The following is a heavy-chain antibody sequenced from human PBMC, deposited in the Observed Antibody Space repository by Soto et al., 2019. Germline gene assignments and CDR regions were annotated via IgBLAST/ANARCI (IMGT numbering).Heavy chain of an antibody. V-gene: IGHV4-59*08. D-gene: IGHD3-10*01. CDR1: GGSISSYY. CDR2: IYYSGST. Sequence: SETLSLTCTVSGGSISSYYWSWIRQPPGKGLEWIGYIYYSGSTNYNPSLKSRVTISVDTSKNQFSLKLSSVTAADTAVYYCARHLQVRGDAFDYWGQGTLVTVSS. CDR3: ARHLQVRGDAFDY. J-gene: IGHJ4*02.